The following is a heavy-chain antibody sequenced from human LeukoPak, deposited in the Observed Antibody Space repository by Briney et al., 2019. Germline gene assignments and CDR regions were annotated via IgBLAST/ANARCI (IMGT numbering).Heavy chain of an antibody. Sequence: GGSLRLSCAVSGFTFSDYWMGWVRQSPGKGLEWLAIISFDGAYRYYADSVKGRFTISRDISKNTFYLQMSSLTADDAALYYCAKDQQGGAGSGRFDYWGQGTLVTVSS. CDR2: ISFDGAYR. D-gene: IGHD3-10*01. V-gene: IGHV3-30*18. CDR1: GFTFSDYW. CDR3: AKDQQGGAGSGRFDY. J-gene: IGHJ4*02.